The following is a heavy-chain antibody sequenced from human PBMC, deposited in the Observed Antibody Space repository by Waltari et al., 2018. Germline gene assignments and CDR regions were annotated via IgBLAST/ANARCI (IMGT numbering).Heavy chain of an antibody. CDR1: GFTFSNAL. D-gene: IGHD3-10*01. V-gene: IGHV3-15*04. J-gene: IGHJ4*02. Sequence: EVQLVESGGGLIKPGESLRLSCAASGFTFSNALMTWGRPAPGKGPEWVGHIESKTNGGTTDYAAPVKGRFTISKDDSKNTLYLQMNSLKTEDTAVYYCVAPVTRVRGFDSWGQGTLVAVSS. CDR2: IESKTNGGTT. CDR3: VAPVTRVRGFDS.